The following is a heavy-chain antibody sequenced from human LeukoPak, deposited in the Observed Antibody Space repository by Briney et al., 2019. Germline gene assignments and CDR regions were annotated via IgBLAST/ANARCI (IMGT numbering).Heavy chain of an antibody. CDR3: AKEGGGRTFDY. CDR2: IRYDGADT. J-gene: IGHJ4*02. CDR1: GFSFGSYA. V-gene: IGHV3-30*02. Sequence: GGSLRLSCAASGFSFGSYAMHWVRQAPGKGLDWMAFIRYDGADTYYADSVKGRFTVSRDNSKNTLYLQMNSLTAEDTALYYCAKEGGGRTFDYWGQGTLVTVSS. D-gene: IGHD4-23*01.